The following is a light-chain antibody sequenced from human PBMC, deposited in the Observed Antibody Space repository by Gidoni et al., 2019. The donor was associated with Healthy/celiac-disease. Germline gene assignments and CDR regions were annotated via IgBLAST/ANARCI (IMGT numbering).Light chain of an antibody. CDR1: QSVSSSY. V-gene: IGKV3-20*01. CDR3: QQYGSSPPALT. Sequence: EIVLTQSPGTLSLSPGERATLSCRASQSVSSSYLAWYQQKPGQAPRLLIYGASSRATGIPDRFSGSGSGTDFPLTISRLEPEDFAVYYCQQYGSSPPALTFXQXTRLEIK. J-gene: IGKJ5*01. CDR2: GAS.